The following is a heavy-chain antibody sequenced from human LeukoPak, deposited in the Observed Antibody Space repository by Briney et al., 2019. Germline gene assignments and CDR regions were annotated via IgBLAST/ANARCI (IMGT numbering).Heavy chain of an antibody. CDR3: ARALRFLEWSYMDV. CDR2: ISYDGSNK. Sequence: GGSLRLSCAASGFTFSSYAMHWVRQAPCKGLEWVAVISYDGSNKYYADSVKGRFTISRDNSKNTLYLQMNSLRAEDTAVYYCARALRFLEWSYMDVWGKGTTVTVSS. V-gene: IGHV3-30-3*01. J-gene: IGHJ6*03. CDR1: GFTFSSYA. D-gene: IGHD3-3*01.